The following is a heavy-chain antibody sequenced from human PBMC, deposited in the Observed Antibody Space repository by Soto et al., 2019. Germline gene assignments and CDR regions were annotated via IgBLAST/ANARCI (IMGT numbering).Heavy chain of an antibody. CDR1: GYTFTGYY. V-gene: IGHV1-2*04. Sequence: ASVKVSCKASGYTFTGYYMHWVRQAPGQGLEWMGWINPNSGGTNYAQKFQGWVTITRDTSISTAYMELSRLRSEDTAVYYCAAVPGCSGGSCYGIADYWGQGTLVTVSS. D-gene: IGHD2-15*01. CDR2: INPNSGGT. J-gene: IGHJ4*02. CDR3: AAVPGCSGGSCYGIADY.